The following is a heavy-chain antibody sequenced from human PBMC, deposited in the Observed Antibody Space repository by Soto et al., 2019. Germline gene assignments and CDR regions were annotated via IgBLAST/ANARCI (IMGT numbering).Heavy chain of an antibody. Sequence: QITLKESGPTLVKPTQTLTLTCSFSGFSLSTRGVGVGWIRQPPGKALEWLAFIFWDDDKWYSPSLRSRLTITEDTSKSQVVLIMTNMDPVDTATYYCAHRSRGYAYYFDHWGQGTLVTVSS. CDR3: AHRSRGYAYYFDH. D-gene: IGHD5-12*01. CDR2: IFWDDDK. V-gene: IGHV2-5*02. J-gene: IGHJ4*02. CDR1: GFSLSTRGVG.